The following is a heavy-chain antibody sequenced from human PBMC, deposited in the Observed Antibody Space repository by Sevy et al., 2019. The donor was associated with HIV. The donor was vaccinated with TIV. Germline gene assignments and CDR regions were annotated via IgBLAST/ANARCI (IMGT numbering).Heavy chain of an antibody. V-gene: IGHV3-30*18. D-gene: IGHD5-12*01. J-gene: IGHJ3*02. Sequence: GGSLRLSCAASGFTFSSYGMHWVRQAPGKALEWVAVIPYDGSNKYYGDSVKGRFTISRDNSKNTLYLQMNSLRAEDTAVYYCAKWSMGGARWLQLGAFDIWGQGTMVTVSS. CDR2: IPYDGSNK. CDR1: GFTFSSYG. CDR3: AKWSMGGARWLQLGAFDI.